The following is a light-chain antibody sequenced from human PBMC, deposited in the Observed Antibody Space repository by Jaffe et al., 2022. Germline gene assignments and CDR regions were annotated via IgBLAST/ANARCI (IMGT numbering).Light chain of an antibody. CDR1: ALPKQY. CDR2: KDR. V-gene: IGLV3-25*03. CDR3: QSADSSGTYPVV. J-gene: IGLJ2*01. Sequence: SYELTQPPSVSVSPGQTARITCSGDALPKQYAHWYQQKPGQAPVLVIYKDRERPSGIPERFSGSSSGTTVTLTISGVQAEDEADYYCQSADSSGTYPVVFGGGTKLTVL.